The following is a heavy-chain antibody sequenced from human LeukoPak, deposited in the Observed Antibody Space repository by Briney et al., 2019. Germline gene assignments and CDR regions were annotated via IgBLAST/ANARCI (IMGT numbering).Heavy chain of an antibody. J-gene: IGHJ6*03. V-gene: IGHV3-48*01. Sequence: GGSLRLSCAASGFTFSSYSMNWVRQAPGKGLEWVSYISSSSSTIYYADSVKGRFTITRDNAKNSLYLQMNSLRAEDTAVYYCARDKQQHYHYYYMDVWGKGTTVTVSS. CDR3: ARDKQQHYHYYYMDV. D-gene: IGHD6-13*01. CDR1: GFTFSSYS. CDR2: ISSSSSTI.